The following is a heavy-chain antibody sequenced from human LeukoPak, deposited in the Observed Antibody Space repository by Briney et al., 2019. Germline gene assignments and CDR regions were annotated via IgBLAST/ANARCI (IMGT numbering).Heavy chain of an antibody. Sequence: ASVKVSCKASGYTFTGYYMHWVRQAPGRGLEWMGWINPNSGGTNYAQKFQGRVTMTRDTSISTAYMELSRLRSDDTAVYYCARGVGGAMVRGVIEFDYWGQGTLVTVSS. CDR3: ARGVGGAMVRGVIEFDY. CDR1: GYTFTGYY. V-gene: IGHV1-2*02. J-gene: IGHJ4*02. CDR2: INPNSGGT. D-gene: IGHD3-10*01.